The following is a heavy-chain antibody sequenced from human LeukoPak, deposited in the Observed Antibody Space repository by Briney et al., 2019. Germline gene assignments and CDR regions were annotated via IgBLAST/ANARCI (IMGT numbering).Heavy chain of an antibody. CDR3: ARVRRAFGAFDI. Sequence: PSETLSLTCTVSGGSISSYYWSWIRQPPGKGLEWIGYIYYSGSTNYNPSLKSRVTISVDTSKNQFSLKLSSVTAADTAVYYCARVRRAFGAFDIWGQGTMVTVS. V-gene: IGHV4-59*01. J-gene: IGHJ3*02. CDR1: GGSISSYY. D-gene: IGHD3-16*01. CDR2: IYYSGST.